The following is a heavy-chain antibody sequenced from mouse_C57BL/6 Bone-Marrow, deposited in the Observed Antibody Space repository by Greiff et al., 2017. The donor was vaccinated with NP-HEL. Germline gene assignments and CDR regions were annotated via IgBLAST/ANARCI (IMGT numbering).Heavy chain of an antibody. V-gene: IGHV10-1*01. D-gene: IGHD2-3*01. CDR3: VRHYDGYMGY. CDR2: ISSKSNNSAT. CDR1: GFSFTTYA. Sequence: EVQRVESGGGLVQPKGSLKLSCAASGFSFTTYAMHWVRQAPGQGLEWVARISSKSNNSATYYADSVKARFTISSDDSESMLYLQMNTWKTEDTAMYYCVRHYDGYMGYWGQGTSVTVSS. J-gene: IGHJ4*01.